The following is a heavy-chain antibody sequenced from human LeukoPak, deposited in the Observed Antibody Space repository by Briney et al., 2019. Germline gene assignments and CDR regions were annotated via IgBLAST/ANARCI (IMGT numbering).Heavy chain of an antibody. Sequence: PSETLSLTCTVSGDSIRNYYWSWIRQPPGKGLEWIGYIYYSGSTNYNPSLKSRVTISVDTSKNQFSLKLSSVTAADTAVYYCARHARNYYYGSATFTVNWFDPWGQGTLVTVSS. J-gene: IGHJ5*02. CDR3: ARHARNYYYGSATFTVNWFDP. CDR2: IYYSGST. V-gene: IGHV4-59*08. CDR1: GDSIRNYY. D-gene: IGHD3-10*01.